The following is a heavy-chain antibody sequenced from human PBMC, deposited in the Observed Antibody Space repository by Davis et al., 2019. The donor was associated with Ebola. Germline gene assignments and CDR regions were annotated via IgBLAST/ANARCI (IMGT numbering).Heavy chain of an antibody. CDR3: ARAGNYASPHHFDY. J-gene: IGHJ4*02. Sequence: GGSLRLSCAASGFTFSNAWMSWVRQAPGKGLEWVANINQDGSERYYVDSVRGRFTISRDNAKNSLFLQVNSLRAEDTALYYCARAGNYASPHHFDYWGQGSLVTVSS. CDR1: GFTFSNAW. D-gene: IGHD1-7*01. CDR2: INQDGSER. V-gene: IGHV3-7*01.